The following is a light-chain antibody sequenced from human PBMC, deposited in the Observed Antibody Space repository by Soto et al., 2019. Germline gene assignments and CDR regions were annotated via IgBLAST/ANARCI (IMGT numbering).Light chain of an antibody. CDR1: SYNIGSKT. Sequence: QSVLTQSPSASGTPGQGVTISCSGSSYNIGSKTVDWYQQFPGTAPKLLIYSNIKRPSGVPDRFSGSKSVTSASLAIRGLQSEDEADYFCATWDGSLSAYVYGTGTKLSVL. CDR2: SNI. V-gene: IGLV1-44*01. CDR3: ATWDGSLSAYV. J-gene: IGLJ1*01.